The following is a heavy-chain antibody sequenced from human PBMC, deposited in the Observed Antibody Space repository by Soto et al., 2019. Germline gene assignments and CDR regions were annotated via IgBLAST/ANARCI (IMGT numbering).Heavy chain of an antibody. V-gene: IGHV4-59*01. D-gene: IGHD2-2*01. CDR1: GGSMNTYY. CDR3: ERGSTRFDP. CDR2: TYHSGIT. Sequence: PSETLSLTCTVSGGSMNTYYWSWIRQPPGKGLEWIGYTYHSGITNYNPSLRSRVNILVDTSKNQFSLTVTSVTAVDTAVYYCERGSTRFDPWGQGTLVTVSS. J-gene: IGHJ5*02.